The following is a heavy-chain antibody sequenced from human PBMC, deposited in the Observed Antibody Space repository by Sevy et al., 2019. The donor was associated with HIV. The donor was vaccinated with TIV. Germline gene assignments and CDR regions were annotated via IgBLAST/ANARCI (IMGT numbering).Heavy chain of an antibody. CDR3: ARVKRSNDYVWGSYRYWNAFDI. Sequence: GGSLRLSCAASGFTFSSYGMHRVRQAPGKGLEWVAVIWYDRSNKYYADSVKGRFTISRDNSKNTLYLQMNSLRAEDTAVYYCARVKRSNDYVWGSYRYWNAFDIWGQGTMVTVSS. D-gene: IGHD3-16*02. CDR2: IWYDRSNK. CDR1: GFTFSSYG. J-gene: IGHJ3*02. V-gene: IGHV3-33*01.